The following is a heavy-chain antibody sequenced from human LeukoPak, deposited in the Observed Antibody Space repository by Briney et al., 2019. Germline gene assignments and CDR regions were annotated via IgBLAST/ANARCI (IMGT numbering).Heavy chain of an antibody. V-gene: IGHV3-23*01. CDR3: AKVQYSGSYYGVDY. CDR2: ISGSGGST. D-gene: IGHD1-26*01. Sequence: GGSLRLSCAAFGFTFSSYAMSWVRQAPGKGLEWVSAISGSGGSTYYADSVKGRFTISRDNSKNTLYLQMNSLRAEDTAVYYCAKVQYSGSYYGVDYWGQGTLVTVSS. CDR1: GFTFSSYA. J-gene: IGHJ4*02.